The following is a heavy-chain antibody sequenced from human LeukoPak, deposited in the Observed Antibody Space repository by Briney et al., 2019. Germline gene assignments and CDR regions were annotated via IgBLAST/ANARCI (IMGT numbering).Heavy chain of an antibody. CDR2: MNPNSGNT. D-gene: IGHD3-22*01. V-gene: IGHV1-8*01. J-gene: IGHJ4*02. CDR1: GYTFTSYD. Sequence: ASVKVSCKASGYTFTSYDINWVRQATGQGLEWMGWMNPNSGNTGYAQKFQGRVTMTRNTPISTAYMELSSLRSEDTAVYYCARAVRRADSSGYYSVYYFDYWGQGTLVTVSS. CDR3: ARAVRRADSSGYYSVYYFDY.